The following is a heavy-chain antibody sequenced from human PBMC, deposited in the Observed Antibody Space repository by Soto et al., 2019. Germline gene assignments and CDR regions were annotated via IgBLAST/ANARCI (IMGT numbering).Heavy chain of an antibody. J-gene: IGHJ3*02. Sequence: GGSLRLSCAASGFTVSSNYMSWVRQAPGKGLEWVSVIYSGGSTYYADSVKGRFTISRDNSKNTLYLQMNSLRAEDTAVYYCARVRSGYPDAFDIWGQGTMVTVPS. D-gene: IGHD3-22*01. V-gene: IGHV3-53*01. CDR1: GFTVSSNY. CDR3: ARVRSGYPDAFDI. CDR2: IYSGGST.